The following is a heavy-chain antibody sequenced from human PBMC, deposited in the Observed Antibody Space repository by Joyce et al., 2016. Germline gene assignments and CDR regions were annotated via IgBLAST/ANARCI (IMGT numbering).Heavy chain of an antibody. CDR3: ARDLEVVIASNEGFDI. J-gene: IGHJ3*02. V-gene: IGHV3-33*01. CDR2: IGDDENNE. Sequence: QVQLVESGGGVVQPGRSLRPSCETFGFTFKNYGMDGGRQAPGRGLEWVAVIGDDENNEDYADAVKGRFTISRDISKSTLYLQMNSLRVEDTAVYFCARDLEVVIASNEGFDIWGQGTLVTVSS. D-gene: IGHD2-21*01. CDR1: GFTFKNYG.